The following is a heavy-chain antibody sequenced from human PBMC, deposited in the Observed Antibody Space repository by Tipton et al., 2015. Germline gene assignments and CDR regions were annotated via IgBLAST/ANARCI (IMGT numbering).Heavy chain of an antibody. D-gene: IGHD4-23*01. V-gene: IGHV4-59*01. CDR1: SDSISKYY. Sequence: TLSLTCNVSSDSISKYYWSWIRQPPGKELEWIGYIQYSGSTNYNPSLKSRVTISVDTSKTQFSLKMSSVTASDTAVYYCARARGRHGGLFDSWGQGTLVTVSS. CDR3: ARARGRHGGLFDS. J-gene: IGHJ4*02. CDR2: IQYSGST.